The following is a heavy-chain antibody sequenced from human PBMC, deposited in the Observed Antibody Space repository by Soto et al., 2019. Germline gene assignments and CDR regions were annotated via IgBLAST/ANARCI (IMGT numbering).Heavy chain of an antibody. Sequence: SETLSLTCTVSGGSISSGGYYWSWIRQHPGKGLEWIGYIYYSGSTYYNPSLKSRVTISVDTSKNQFSLKLSSVTAADTAVYYCARDLPGIAVAGFDYWGQGTLVTGSS. J-gene: IGHJ4*02. CDR3: ARDLPGIAVAGFDY. D-gene: IGHD6-13*01. V-gene: IGHV4-31*03. CDR1: GGSISSGGYY. CDR2: IYYSGST.